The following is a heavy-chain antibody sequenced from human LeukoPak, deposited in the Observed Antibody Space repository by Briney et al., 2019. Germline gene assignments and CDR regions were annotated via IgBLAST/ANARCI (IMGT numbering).Heavy chain of an antibody. CDR3: AISYSSSWYQGD. J-gene: IGHJ4*02. Sequence: GRSLRLSCAASGFTFGNYAMTWVRQAPGKGLEWVSAISGSGGGTYYADSVKGRFTISRDNSKNTLYLQMNSLRAEDTAIYYCAISYSSSWYQGDWGQGTLVTVSS. CDR2: ISGSGGGT. D-gene: IGHD6-13*01. V-gene: IGHV3-23*01. CDR1: GFTFGNYA.